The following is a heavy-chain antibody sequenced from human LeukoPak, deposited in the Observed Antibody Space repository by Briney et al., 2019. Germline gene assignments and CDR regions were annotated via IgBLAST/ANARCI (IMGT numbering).Heavy chain of an antibody. D-gene: IGHD6-13*01. Sequence: PGGSLRLSCAASGFTFSSYDMHWVRQPTGKGLEWVSTIDTAGDTYYPGSVKGRFTISRENAKNSLYLQMNSLRAGDTAVYYCTRVAAGGKDVFDIWGQGTMVTVSS. V-gene: IGHV3-13*01. CDR2: IDTAGDT. J-gene: IGHJ3*02. CDR1: GFTFSSYD. CDR3: TRVAAGGKDVFDI.